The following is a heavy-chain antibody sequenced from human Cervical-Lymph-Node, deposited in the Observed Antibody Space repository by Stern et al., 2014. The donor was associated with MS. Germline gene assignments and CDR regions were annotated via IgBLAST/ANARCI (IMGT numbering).Heavy chain of an antibody. J-gene: IGHJ3*02. D-gene: IGHD1-26*01. CDR2: IDWDDDK. CDR1: GFSLSTSGMC. CDR3: ARTQNSGSYSSDAFDI. Sequence: QVTLRESGPALVKPTQTLTLTCTFSGFSLSTSGMCVSWIRQPPGKALEWLALIDWDDDKYYSTSLKTRLTISKDTSKNQVVLTMTNMDPVDTATYYCARTQNSGSYSSDAFDIWGQGTMVTVSS. V-gene: IGHV2-70*01.